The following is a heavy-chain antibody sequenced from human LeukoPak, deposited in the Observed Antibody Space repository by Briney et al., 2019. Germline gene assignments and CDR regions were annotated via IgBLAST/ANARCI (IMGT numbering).Heavy chain of an antibody. D-gene: IGHD3-10*01. CDR2: FYSSGST. J-gene: IGHJ4*02. CDR1: GGSISSSSDY. Sequence: SETLSLTCTVSGGSISSSSDYWGWVRQPPGEGLEWIGSFYSSGSTYSNPSLKSRVTISVDTSKNQFSLKLSSVTAADAAVYYCARLSPPLLWFGESNFDYWGQGTLVTVSS. V-gene: IGHV4-39*01. CDR3: ARLSPPLLWFGESNFDY.